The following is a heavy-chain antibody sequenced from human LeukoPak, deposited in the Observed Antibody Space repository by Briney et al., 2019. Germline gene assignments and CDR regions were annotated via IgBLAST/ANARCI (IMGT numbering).Heavy chain of an antibody. CDR3: ARDQRLGQLVIDN. J-gene: IGHJ4*02. V-gene: IGHV3-33*01. CDR2: IWYDGSVQ. D-gene: IGHD6-13*01. Sequence: GRSLTLSCAASGFTFSSYAMHWVRQAPGKGLEWVAVIWYDGSVQYYADSVKGRFTISRDNSKNTLSLQMNSLRVEDTAVYYCARDQRLGQLVIDNWGQGTLVTVSS. CDR1: GFTFSSYA.